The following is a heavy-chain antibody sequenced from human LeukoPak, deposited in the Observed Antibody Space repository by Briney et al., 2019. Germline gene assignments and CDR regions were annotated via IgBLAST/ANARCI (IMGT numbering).Heavy chain of an antibody. CDR1: SGSINGYY. V-gene: IGHV4-59*08. CDR2: IYNSGST. D-gene: IGHD3-9*01. CDR3: ARHLLTAGSIE. Sequence: PSETLSLTCTVSSGSINGYYWSWIRQPPGRGLQWIGHIYNSGSTSYNPSLKSRVTISADTSKKQISLKLSSMTAADTAVYYCARHLLTAGSIEWGQGTLVTVSS. J-gene: IGHJ4*02.